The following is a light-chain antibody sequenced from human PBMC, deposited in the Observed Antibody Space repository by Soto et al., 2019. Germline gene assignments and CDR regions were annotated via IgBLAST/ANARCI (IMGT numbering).Light chain of an antibody. CDR3: AGWDDSVNGWV. CDR1: SSNIGTNT. Sequence: QSVLIQPPSASGTPGQRVTISCSGTSSNIGTNTVNWYQHFPGTAPKLLIYSNNQRPSGVPVRFSGSKSGTSASLAISGLQSEDEADYSCAGWDDSVNGWVFGGGTQLTVL. CDR2: SNN. J-gene: IGLJ3*02. V-gene: IGLV1-44*01.